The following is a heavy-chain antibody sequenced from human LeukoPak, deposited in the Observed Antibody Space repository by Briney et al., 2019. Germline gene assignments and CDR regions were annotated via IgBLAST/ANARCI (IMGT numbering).Heavy chain of an antibody. J-gene: IGHJ4*02. CDR2: IIPILAIA. CDR3: ARDRVGEFDY. Sequence: SVKVSCKASGGTFSTYAISWVRQAPGQGPEWMGRIIPILAIARNAQKFQGRLTITADKSTSTAYMELSSLRSEDTAVYYCARDRVGEFDYWGQGTLVTVSS. CDR1: GGTFSTYA. D-gene: IGHD1-26*01. V-gene: IGHV1-69*04.